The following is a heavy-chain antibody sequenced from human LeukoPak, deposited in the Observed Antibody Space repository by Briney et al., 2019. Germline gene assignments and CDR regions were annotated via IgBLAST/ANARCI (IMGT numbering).Heavy chain of an antibody. CDR2: ISSSSSYI. CDR3: ARDRAQGRWHFDL. CDR1: GFTFSSYS. V-gene: IGHV3-21*01. J-gene: IGHJ2*01. Sequence: PGGSLRLSCAASGFTFSSYSMNWVRQAPGKGLEWVSSISSSSSYIYYADSVKGRFTISRDNAKNSLYLQMNSLRAEDTAVYYCARDRAQGRWHFDLWGRGTLVTVSS.